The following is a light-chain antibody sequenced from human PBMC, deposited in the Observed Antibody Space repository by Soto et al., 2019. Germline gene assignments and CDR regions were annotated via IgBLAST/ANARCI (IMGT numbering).Light chain of an antibody. V-gene: IGKV3-20*01. J-gene: IGKJ1*01. Sequence: EIVLTQSPGTLSLSPGERATLSCRASQSVSSSFLAWYQQKPGQAPRLLIYGASSRATGIPDRFSGSGSGADFPLTISRLEPEQFAAYYCQQYGSSAPLTFGQGTKVEIK. CDR2: GAS. CDR3: QQYGSSAPLT. CDR1: QSVSSSF.